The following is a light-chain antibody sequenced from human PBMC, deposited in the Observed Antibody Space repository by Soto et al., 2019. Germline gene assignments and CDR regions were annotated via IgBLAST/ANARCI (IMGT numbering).Light chain of an antibody. CDR2: EIS. Sequence: QSALTQPPSASGSPGQSVTISCSGTSSDVGGYNYVSWYQQHPGKAPKLMIYEISKRPSGVPDRFSGSKSGNTASLTVSGVQAEDEADYYCYSYAGRTVVFGGGTKLTVL. J-gene: IGLJ2*01. CDR1: SSDVGGYNY. CDR3: YSYAGRTVV. V-gene: IGLV2-8*01.